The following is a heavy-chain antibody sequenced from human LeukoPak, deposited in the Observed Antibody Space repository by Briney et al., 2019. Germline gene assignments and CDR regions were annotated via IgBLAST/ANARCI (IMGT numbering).Heavy chain of an antibody. CDR1: GPTFNRDW. Sequence: GGSLRLSCTNSGPTFNRDWMGWLRQAPGKGLEWLAHIKPDESRIFYADSVKGRFALSRDNAKNSVHLQMNSLRAEDTAVYFCARLVLWETSNAFDIWGQGTMVTVSS. CDR3: ARLVLWETSNAFDI. D-gene: IGHD1-26*01. V-gene: IGHV3-7*03. J-gene: IGHJ3*02. CDR2: IKPDESRI.